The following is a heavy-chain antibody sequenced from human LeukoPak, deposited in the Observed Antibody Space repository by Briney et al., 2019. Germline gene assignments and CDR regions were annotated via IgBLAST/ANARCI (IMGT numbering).Heavy chain of an antibody. CDR1: GFTYSSYG. CDR3: AKASYSGGYFDY. V-gene: IGHV3-30*18. CDR2: ISYDGSNE. J-gene: IGHJ4*02. D-gene: IGHD3-10*01. Sequence: GGSLRLSCAASGFTYSSYGMHWVRQAPGKGLEGVAVISYDGSNEYYADSVEGRFTISRDNSKYTLYLQMNSLRAEDTAVYYCAKASYSGGYFDYWGQGTLVTVSS.